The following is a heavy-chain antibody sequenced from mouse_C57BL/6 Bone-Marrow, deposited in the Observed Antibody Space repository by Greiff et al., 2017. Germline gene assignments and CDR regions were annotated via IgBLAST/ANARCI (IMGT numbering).Heavy chain of an antibody. V-gene: IGHV15-2*01. CDR3: ARGAYYYGSPSYAMDY. J-gene: IGHJ4*01. CDR1: DSEVFPIAY. Sequence: SGSELRSPGSSVKLSCKDFDSEVFPIAYMSWVRQKPGHGFEWIGGILPSIGRTIYGEKFEDKATLDADTLSHTAYLELNSMTSEDSAIYYCARGAYYYGSPSYAMDYWGQGTSVTVSS. D-gene: IGHD1-1*01. CDR2: ILPSIGRT.